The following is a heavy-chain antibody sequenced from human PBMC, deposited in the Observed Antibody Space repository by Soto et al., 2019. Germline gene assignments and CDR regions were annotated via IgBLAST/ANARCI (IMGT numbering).Heavy chain of an antibody. CDR3: ARQLGYCSGGSCYARRSDYYYYYMDV. J-gene: IGHJ6*03. Sequence: EVQLVESGGGLVQPGGSLRLSCAASGFTFGSYWMHWVRQAPGKGLVWVSRINSDGSSTSYADSVKGRFTISRDNAKNTLYLQMNSLRAEDTAVYYCARQLGYCSGGSCYARRSDYYYYYMDVWGKGTTVTVSS. D-gene: IGHD2-15*01. CDR1: GFTFGSYW. CDR2: INSDGSST. V-gene: IGHV3-74*01.